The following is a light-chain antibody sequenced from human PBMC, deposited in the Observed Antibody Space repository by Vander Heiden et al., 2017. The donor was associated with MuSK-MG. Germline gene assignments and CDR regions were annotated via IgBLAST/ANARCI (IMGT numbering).Light chain of an antibody. CDR3: KTWNSSAWV. CDR2: YKSDSDK. V-gene: IGLV5-45*02. CDR1: SGINVGTYR. Sequence: QAVLPQPSSLSASPGASARLPCTFRSGINVGTYRIYWYQPTPGIPPQYPLRYKSDSDKKQGSGVPSRFSGSKDASANAVTLLISGLESEDDADYYCKTWNSSAWVFGGGTKLTVL. J-gene: IGLJ3*02.